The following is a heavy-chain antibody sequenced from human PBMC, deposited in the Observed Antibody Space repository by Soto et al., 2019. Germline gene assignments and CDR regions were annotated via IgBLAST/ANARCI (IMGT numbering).Heavy chain of an antibody. V-gene: IGHV4-39*02. CDR2: IFYNGIT. D-gene: IGHD4-17*01. CDR1: GGSISSISHS. Sequence: SETLSLTCTVSGGSISSISHSWGWIRQSPGQGLEWIGNIFYNGITYYNPSLKSRVTISADTSKNHFSLKLRSVTVADTAVYSCARGPFGLNDYGDYGIVRNYYFDYWGQGTLVTVS. CDR3: ARGPFGLNDYGDYGIVRNYYFDY. J-gene: IGHJ4*02.